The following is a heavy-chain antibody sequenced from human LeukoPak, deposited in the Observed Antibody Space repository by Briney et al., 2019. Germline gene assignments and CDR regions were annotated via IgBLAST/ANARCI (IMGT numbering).Heavy chain of an antibody. V-gene: IGHV3-23*01. J-gene: IGHJ4*02. CDR2: ITSNADST. CDR3: TAFESGGFY. CDR1: RFTFGNYA. Sequence: GGSLRLSCAASRFTFGNYAMTWVRQAPGKGLEWVSTITSNADSTYYADSVKGRFYISRDNSLNTLYLQMNSLRVDDTAVYYCTAFESGGFYWGQGTLVTVSS. D-gene: IGHD2-15*01.